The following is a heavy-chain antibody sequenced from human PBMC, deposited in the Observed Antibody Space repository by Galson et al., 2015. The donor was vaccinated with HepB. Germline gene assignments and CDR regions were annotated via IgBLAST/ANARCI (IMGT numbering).Heavy chain of an antibody. Sequence: QSGAEVKKPGESLKISCKASGYSFRNYWIGWVRQMPGKGLQCMRIIYPGDSETRYSPSFQGQVTISADKSINTAYLQWRSLKASDTAMYYCARLGHEGYHYYGMDVWGQGTTVTVSS. V-gene: IGHV5-51*01. CDR1: GYSFRNYW. CDR2: IYPGDSET. J-gene: IGHJ6*02. CDR3: ARLGHEGYHYYGMDV. D-gene: IGHD2-2*01.